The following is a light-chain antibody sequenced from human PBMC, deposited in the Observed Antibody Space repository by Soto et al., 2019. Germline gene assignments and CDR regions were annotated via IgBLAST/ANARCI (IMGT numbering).Light chain of an antibody. CDR3: SSYTSSSIDYF. Sequence: QSALTQPASVSGSPGQSITISCTGTSSDVGGYNYVSWYQQHPGKAPKPMIYEVSNRPSGVSNRFSGSKSGNTASLTISGLQAEDEADYYCSSYTSSSIDYFFGTGTKVTVL. CDR1: SSDVGGYNY. CDR2: EVS. V-gene: IGLV2-14*01. J-gene: IGLJ1*01.